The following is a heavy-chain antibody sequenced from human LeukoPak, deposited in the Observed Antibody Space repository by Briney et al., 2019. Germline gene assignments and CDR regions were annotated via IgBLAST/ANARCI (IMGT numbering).Heavy chain of an antibody. CDR3: ARAFGSGYLPPGL. CDR2: IYHSGST. CDR1: GGSISSSNW. D-gene: IGHD3-22*01. Sequence: SETLSLTCAVSGGSISSSNWWSWVRQPPGKGLEWIGEIYHSGSTNYNPSLKSRVTISVDKSKNQFSLKLSSVTAADTAVYYCARAFGSGYLPPGLWGQGTLVTVSS. V-gene: IGHV4-4*02. J-gene: IGHJ4*02.